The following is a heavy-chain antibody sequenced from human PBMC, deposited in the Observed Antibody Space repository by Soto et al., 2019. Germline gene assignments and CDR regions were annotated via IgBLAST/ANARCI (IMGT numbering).Heavy chain of an antibody. Sequence: SVKVSCKTSVYTFTIDPSDWRRQAPGQRLEGMGCINAGNGNTKYSQKFQGRVTITRDTSASTAYMELSSLRSDDTAVYSCASDGIAAGANGGFDIWGQGTMVTVSS. V-gene: IGHV1-3*01. J-gene: IGHJ3*02. CDR1: VYTFTIDP. CDR2: INAGNGNT. CDR3: ASDGIAAGANGGFDI. D-gene: IGHD6-13*01.